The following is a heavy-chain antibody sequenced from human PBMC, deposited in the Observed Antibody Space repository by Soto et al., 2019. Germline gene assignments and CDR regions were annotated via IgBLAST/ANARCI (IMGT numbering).Heavy chain of an antibody. J-gene: IGHJ5*02. CDR3: ASYMSTVATEEDRFYP. D-gene: IGHD4-17*01. Sequence: SETLSLTCTVSGGSISSDDYYWSWIRQPPGKGLEWIGYIYYSGSTYYNPSLKSRVTISVYTSKNQFSLKLSSVTAADTALYYCASYMSTVATEEDRFYPRGQGTPVPVSA. V-gene: IGHV4-30-4*01. CDR2: IYYSGST. CDR1: GGSISSDDYY.